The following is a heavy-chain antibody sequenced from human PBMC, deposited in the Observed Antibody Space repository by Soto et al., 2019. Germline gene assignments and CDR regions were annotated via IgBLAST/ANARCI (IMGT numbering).Heavy chain of an antibody. V-gene: IGHV3-23*01. CDR2: LSGSGIST. D-gene: IGHD3-22*01. Sequence: GGSLRLSCAASGFTFSGYAMSWVRQAPGKGLEWVSALSGSGISTYYADTVKGRFTISRDNSRNTLYLQMNSLRAEDTAVYYCATSYDSSGYDYWGQGTLVTVSS. J-gene: IGHJ4*02. CDR1: GFTFSGYA. CDR3: ATSYDSSGYDY.